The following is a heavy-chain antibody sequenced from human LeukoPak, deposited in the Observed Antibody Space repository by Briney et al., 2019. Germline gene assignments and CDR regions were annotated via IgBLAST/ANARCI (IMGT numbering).Heavy chain of an antibody. V-gene: IGHV4-59*01. D-gene: IGHD3-10*01. CDR1: GGSLSVYS. CDR2: IYSGGST. J-gene: IGHJ4*01. Sequence: SETLSLTCTVSGGSLSVYSWNWIRQPPGKGLEWIGYIYSGGSTDYNPSLRNRVTISVDSSKNQVSLKLSSVTPADTAVYFCARAQTVRSLEYWGHGALVTVSS. CDR3: ARAQTVRSLEY.